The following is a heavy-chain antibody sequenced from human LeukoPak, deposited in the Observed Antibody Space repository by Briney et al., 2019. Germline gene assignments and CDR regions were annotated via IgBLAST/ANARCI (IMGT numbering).Heavy chain of an antibody. J-gene: IGHJ4*02. CDR2: IYTTGST. V-gene: IGHV4-4*07. CDR1: GGSISSYY. D-gene: IGHD3-22*01. CDR3: ASWYYYDSSGYLL. Sequence: SETLSLTCTVSGGSISSYYWSWIRQPAGKGLEWIGRIYTTGSTNYNPSLKSRVNVSIDTSKNQFSLKLSSVTAADTAVYYCASWYYYDSSGYLLWGQGTLVTVSS.